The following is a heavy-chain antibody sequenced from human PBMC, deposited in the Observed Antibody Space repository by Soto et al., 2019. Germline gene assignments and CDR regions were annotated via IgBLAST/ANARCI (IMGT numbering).Heavy chain of an antibody. CDR3: AREGVVVAATPFRYYGMDV. CDR1: GGTFSSYA. D-gene: IGHD2-15*01. V-gene: IGHV1-69*12. J-gene: IGHJ6*02. CDR2: IIPIFGTA. Sequence: QVPLVQSGAEVKKPGSSVKVSCKASGGTFSSYAISWVRQAPGQGLEWMGGIIPIFGTANYAQKFQGRVTITADESTSTAYMELSSLRSEDTAVYYCAREGVVVAATPFRYYGMDVWGQGTTVTVSS.